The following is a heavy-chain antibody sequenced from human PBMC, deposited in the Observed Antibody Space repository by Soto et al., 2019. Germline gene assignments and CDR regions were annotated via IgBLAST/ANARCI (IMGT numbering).Heavy chain of an antibody. V-gene: IGHV3-11*01. CDR1: GFTFSDYY. J-gene: IGHJ2*01. Sequence: ESGGGLVKPGGSLRLSCAASGFTFSDYYMSWIRQAPGKGLEWVSYTSSSGSIIYYADSVKGRFTISRDNAKNSLYLQMNSLRAEDTAVYYCARDLIPAGVHWYFDLWGRGTLVTVSS. CDR2: TSSSGSII. CDR3: ARDLIPAGVHWYFDL. D-gene: IGHD2-8*01.